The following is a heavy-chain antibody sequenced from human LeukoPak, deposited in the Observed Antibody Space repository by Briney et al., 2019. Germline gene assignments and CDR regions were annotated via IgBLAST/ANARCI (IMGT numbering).Heavy chain of an antibody. V-gene: IGHV4-34*01. CDR2: INHSGNT. Sequence: SSETLSLTCAVYGGSFSGYYWSWIRQPPGKGLEWIGEINHSGNTNSNPSLKSRVTMSVDTSKNQFSLKLSSLTAADTAMYYCARREPHGDYGGKIRYYYYMDVWGKGTTITISS. CDR3: ARREPHGDYGGKIRYYYYMDV. J-gene: IGHJ6*03. CDR1: GGSFSGYY. D-gene: IGHD4-23*01.